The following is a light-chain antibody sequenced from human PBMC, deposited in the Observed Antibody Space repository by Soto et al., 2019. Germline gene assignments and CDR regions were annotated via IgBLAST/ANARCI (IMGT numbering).Light chain of an antibody. CDR1: QSVSSNY. J-gene: IGKJ3*01. CDR3: QQYGSSPPSFT. Sequence: EIELKQAPGTLSLSPGEKATLSCRASQSVSSNYLAWYQQKPGQEPRLLIYGASSRATGIPDRFSGSGSGTDFALTISRLELEDFAVYFCQQYGSSPPSFTFGPGSKVDIK. CDR2: GAS. V-gene: IGKV3-20*01.